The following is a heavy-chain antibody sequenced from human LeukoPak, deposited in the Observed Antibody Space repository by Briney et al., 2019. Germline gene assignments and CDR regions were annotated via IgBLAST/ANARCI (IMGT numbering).Heavy chain of an antibody. CDR1: GFTFSSYS. V-gene: IGHV3-48*01. Sequence: GGSLRLSCAASGFTFSSYSMNWVRQAPGKGLEWVSYISSSSSTIYYADSVKGRFTISRDNAKNSLYLQMNSLRAEDTAVYYCAIHVTYYYYGMDVWGQGTTVTVSS. J-gene: IGHJ6*02. CDR3: AIHVTYYYYGMDV. CDR2: ISSSSSTI.